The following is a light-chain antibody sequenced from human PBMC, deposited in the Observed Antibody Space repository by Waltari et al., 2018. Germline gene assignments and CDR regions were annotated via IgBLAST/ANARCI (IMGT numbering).Light chain of an antibody. V-gene: IGLV2-14*03. CDR2: DVT. CDR1: SSDVGYYNY. CDR3: ISYTTRRLWV. Sequence: QSALTQPASVSGSPGQSISISCTGTSSDVGYYNYVSWYQQQPGQAPKLMIYDVTNRPSGVSNRFSGSKSGNTASLTISGLQAEDEADYYCISYTTRRLWVFGGGTQLTVL. J-gene: IGLJ3*02.